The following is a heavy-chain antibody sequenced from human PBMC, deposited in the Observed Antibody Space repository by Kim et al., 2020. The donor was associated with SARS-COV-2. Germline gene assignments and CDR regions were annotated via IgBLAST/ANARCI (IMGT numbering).Heavy chain of an antibody. CDR3: ARDGVDYDSSGYQYYFDY. D-gene: IGHD3-22*01. J-gene: IGHJ4*02. CDR1: GFTFSSYA. V-gene: IGHV3-30*04. CDR2: ISYDGSNK. Sequence: GGSLRLSCAASGFTFSSYAMHWVRQAPGKGLEWGAVISYDGSNKYYADSVKGRFTISRDNSKNTLYLHMNSLRAEDTAVYYCARDGVDYDSSGYQYYFDYWGQGTLVTVSS.